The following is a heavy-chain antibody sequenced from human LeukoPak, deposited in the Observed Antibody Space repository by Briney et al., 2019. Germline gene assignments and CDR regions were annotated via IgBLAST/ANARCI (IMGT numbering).Heavy chain of an antibody. Sequence: GASVKVSCKASGYTFTTYGISWVRQAPGQGLEWMGWISPYNGNTKAAQKFQGRVTLTTDTSTSTVYMELRNLRSDDTALYYCATEGGWSPTDYGDNVYWGQGTLVTVSS. D-gene: IGHD4-17*01. J-gene: IGHJ4*02. CDR2: ISPYNGNT. V-gene: IGHV1-18*01. CDR3: ATEGGWSPTDYGDNVY. CDR1: GYTFTTYG.